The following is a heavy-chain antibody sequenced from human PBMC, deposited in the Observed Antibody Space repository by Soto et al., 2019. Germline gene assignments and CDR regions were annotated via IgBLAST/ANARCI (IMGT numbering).Heavy chain of an antibody. V-gene: IGHV4-34*02. J-gene: IGHJ4*02. Sequence: QVQLQQWGAGLLKPSETLSLTCAVYGGSFSGYYWSWIRQPPVKGMEWIGEINHSGGTNYNPSLKSRVTISVDTSKDQFVLTLSSVTAADTAVFYCARLRWEQPWVFDYWGQGTLAKVSS. CDR3: ARLRWEQPWVFDY. CDR1: GGSFSGYY. CDR2: INHSGGT. D-gene: IGHD1-26*01.